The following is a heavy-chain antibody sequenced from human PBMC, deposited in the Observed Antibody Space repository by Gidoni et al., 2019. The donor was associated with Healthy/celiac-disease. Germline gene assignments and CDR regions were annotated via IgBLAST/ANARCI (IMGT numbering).Heavy chain of an antibody. CDR2: SYTSGST. CDR3: AREVAGTGMGDY. Sequence: QVQLQESGPGLVKPSQTLSLTCTVPGGSISSGSYYWSWIRQPAGKGLGWIGRSYTSGSTNYNPSLKSRVTMSVDTSKNQFSLKLSSVTAADTAVYYCAREVAGTGMGDYWGQGTLVTVSS. V-gene: IGHV4-61*02. D-gene: IGHD6-19*01. CDR1: GGSISSGSYY. J-gene: IGHJ4*02.